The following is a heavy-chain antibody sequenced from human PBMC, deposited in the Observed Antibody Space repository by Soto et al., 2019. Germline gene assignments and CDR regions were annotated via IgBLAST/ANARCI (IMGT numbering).Heavy chain of an antibody. Sequence: QVQLVQSGTEVKKPGASVRVSCKASGYSFTIYGITWVRQAPGQGLEWMGWISTYDGNTNYAQNLQGRVTMTTDTSTSTAYMELRSLRSDDTAVYYCAKEANYAPDAFDIWGQGTMVTVSS. CDR2: ISTYDGNT. CDR1: GYSFTIYG. V-gene: IGHV1-18*01. D-gene: IGHD4-4*01. CDR3: AKEANYAPDAFDI. J-gene: IGHJ3*02.